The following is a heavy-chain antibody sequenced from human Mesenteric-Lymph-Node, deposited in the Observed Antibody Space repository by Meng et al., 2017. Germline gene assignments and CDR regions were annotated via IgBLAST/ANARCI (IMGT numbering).Heavy chain of an antibody. J-gene: IGHJ4*02. Sequence: QVQLPQWGAGLWKPSETLSLTCAVHGGSFSGYYWSWNRQPPGKGLEWIGEINHSGSTNYNPSLKSRVTISVDTSKNQFSLKLSSVTAADTAVYYCARGGGNSWYIDYWGQGTLVTVSS. CDR1: GGSFSGYY. CDR3: ARGGGNSWYIDY. D-gene: IGHD6-13*01. V-gene: IGHV4-34*01. CDR2: INHSGST.